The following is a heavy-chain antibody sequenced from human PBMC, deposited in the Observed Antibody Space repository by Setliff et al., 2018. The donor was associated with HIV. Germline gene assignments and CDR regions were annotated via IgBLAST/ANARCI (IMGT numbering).Heavy chain of an antibody. CDR1: GGSISSSSYY. D-gene: IGHD4-17*01. Sequence: KPSETLSLTCTVSGGSISSSSYYWGWIRQPPGKGLEWIGSIYYSGSTYYNPSLKSRVTISVDTSKNQFSLNLRSVTAADTAVYYCARDPPGYGDSKDYWGQGKLVTVSS. J-gene: IGHJ4*02. CDR3: ARDPPGYGDSKDY. CDR2: IYYSGST. V-gene: IGHV4-39*07.